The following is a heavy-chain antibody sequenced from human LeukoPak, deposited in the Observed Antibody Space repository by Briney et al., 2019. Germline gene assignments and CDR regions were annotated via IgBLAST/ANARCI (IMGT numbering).Heavy chain of an antibody. CDR2: INHSGST. V-gene: IGHV4-34*01. J-gene: IGHJ4*02. D-gene: IGHD1-26*01. CDR1: GGSFSGYY. Sequence: SETLSLTCAVYGGSFSGYYWSWIRQPPGKGLEWIGEINHSGSTNYNPSLKSRATISVDTSKNQFSLKLSSVTAADTAVYYCARVVGATYFDYWGQGTLVTVSS. CDR3: ARVVGATYFDY.